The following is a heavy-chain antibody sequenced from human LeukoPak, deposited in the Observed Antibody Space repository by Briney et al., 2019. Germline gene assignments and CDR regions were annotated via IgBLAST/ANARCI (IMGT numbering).Heavy chain of an antibody. J-gene: IGHJ2*01. Sequence: SETLSLTCTVSGGSISSYYWSWIRQPAGKGLEWIGRIYTSGRTNYNPSLKSRVTMSVDTSKNQFSLKLSSVTAADTAVYYCARDSLLWFGELPQNWYFDLWGRGTLVTVSS. CDR3: ARDSLLWFGELPQNWYFDL. CDR1: GGSISSYY. V-gene: IGHV4-4*07. CDR2: IYTSGRT. D-gene: IGHD3-10*01.